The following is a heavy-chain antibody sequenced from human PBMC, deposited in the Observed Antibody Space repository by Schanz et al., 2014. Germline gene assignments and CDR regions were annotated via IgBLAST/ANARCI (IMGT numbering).Heavy chain of an antibody. CDR2: ISGSGAST. V-gene: IGHV3-23*01. Sequence: EVQLLESGGGLVQPGGSLRLSCAASGFTFRGYAMSWVRQAPGRGLEWVSGISGSGASTYYADSVKGRFTISRDNSNKTVDLQMNSLRAEDTAVYYCVRDELLWFGEVLSLDYWGQGALVTVSS. J-gene: IGHJ4*02. D-gene: IGHD3-10*01. CDR1: GFTFRGYA. CDR3: VRDELLWFGEVLSLDY.